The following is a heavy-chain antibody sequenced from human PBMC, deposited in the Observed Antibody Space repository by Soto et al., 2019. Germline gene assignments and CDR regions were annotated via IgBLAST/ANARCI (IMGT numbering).Heavy chain of an antibody. Sequence: EVQLLESGGGLVQPGGSLRLSCAASGFTFSNYDVTWVRQAPGKGLEWVSNISGSGGSTYYADYVKGRFTISRDNYKNTLYLQMNSLRAEDTAVYYCAKDQGSSWYEIDYWGQGTLVTVSS. J-gene: IGHJ4*02. D-gene: IGHD6-13*01. V-gene: IGHV3-23*01. CDR2: ISGSGGST. CDR1: GFTFSNYD. CDR3: AKDQGSSWYEIDY.